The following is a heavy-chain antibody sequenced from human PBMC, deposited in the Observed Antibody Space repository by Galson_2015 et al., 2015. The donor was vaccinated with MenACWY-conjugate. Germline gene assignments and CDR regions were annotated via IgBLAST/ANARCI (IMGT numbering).Heavy chain of an antibody. J-gene: IGHJ2*01. CDR2: IKQDGSEK. D-gene: IGHD1-26*01. CDR3: ARDWDRSRLYWYFDL. Sequence: SLRLSCAASGFNFNNYWMSWVRQAPGKGLEWVANIKQDGSEKYYVDSVKGRFTISRDNGKNSLYLQMNSLRAEDTALYYCARDWDRSRLYWYFDLWGRGTLVTVSS. V-gene: IGHV3-7*03. CDR1: GFNFNNYW.